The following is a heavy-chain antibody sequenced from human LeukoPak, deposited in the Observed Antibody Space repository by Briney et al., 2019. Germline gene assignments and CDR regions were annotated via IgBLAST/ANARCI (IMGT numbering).Heavy chain of an antibody. Sequence: GGSLRLSCAASGFTFSSYAMHWVRQAPGKGLEWVAVISYDGSNKYYADSVKGRFTISRDNSENTLYLQMNSLRAEDTAVYYCGREGGMKVRGVKIGDYWGQGTLVTVSS. CDR3: GREGGMKVRGVKIGDY. CDR1: GFTFSSYA. J-gene: IGHJ4*02. D-gene: IGHD3-10*01. V-gene: IGHV3-30-3*01. CDR2: ISYDGSNK.